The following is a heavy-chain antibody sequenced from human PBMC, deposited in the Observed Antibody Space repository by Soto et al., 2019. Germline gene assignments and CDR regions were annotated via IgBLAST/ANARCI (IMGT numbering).Heavy chain of an antibody. D-gene: IGHD5-18*01. CDR1: GGSISSGGYY. V-gene: IGHV4-31*03. CDR2: IYYSGST. Sequence: PSETLSLTCTVSGGSISSGGYYWSWIRQHPGKGLEWIGYIYYSGSTYYNPSLKRRVTISVDTSKNQFSLKLSSVTAADTAVYYCARSGYSYGPNPLLYWGQGTLVTVSS. CDR3: ARSGYSYGPNPLLY. J-gene: IGHJ4*02.